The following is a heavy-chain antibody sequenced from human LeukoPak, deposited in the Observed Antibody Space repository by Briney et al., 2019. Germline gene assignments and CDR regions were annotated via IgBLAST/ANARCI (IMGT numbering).Heavy chain of an antibody. Sequence: GSLRLPCEAPGSPFDTCAMNWFRRPQGKGLEGFAVFSGFGTDTYYADSVKGRFTISRDNAKNTLYLQMNSLRAEDTAVYYCARAPVWRCNDNTCQRWFDPWGQGTLVTVSS. J-gene: IGHJ5*02. CDR3: ARAPVWRCNDNTCQRWFDP. V-gene: IGHV3-21*01. D-gene: IGHD2/OR15-2a*01. CDR1: GSPFDTCA. CDR2: FSGFGTDT.